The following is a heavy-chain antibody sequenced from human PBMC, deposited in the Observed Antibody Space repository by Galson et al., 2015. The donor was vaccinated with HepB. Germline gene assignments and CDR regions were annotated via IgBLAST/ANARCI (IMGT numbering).Heavy chain of an antibody. CDR1: AFTFRTSG. V-gene: IGHV3-23*01. J-gene: IGHJ4*02. CDR3: AKRGPSRYDSGGHYSELPFEY. CDR2: ISESGGST. Sequence: SLRLSCAASAFTFRTSGMSWVRQRPGEGLEWVSTISESGGSTFHADSVKGRFTISRDNSKNMVFLQMTSLRAEDTAVYYCAKRGPSRYDSGGHYSELPFEYWGQGTLLTVSS. D-gene: IGHD3-22*01.